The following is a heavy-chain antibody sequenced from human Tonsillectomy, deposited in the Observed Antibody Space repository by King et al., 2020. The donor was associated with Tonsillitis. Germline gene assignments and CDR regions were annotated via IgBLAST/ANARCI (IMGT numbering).Heavy chain of an antibody. Sequence: VQLQESGPGLVKPSETLSLTCTVSGGSISSYYWSWIRQPPGKGLEWIGYIYYSGSTNYNPSLKSRVTIPVATSKNQFSLKLNSETAADTAVYYCARWATGYYWGQGTLVTVSS. CDR3: ARWATGYY. D-gene: IGHD3-9*01. V-gene: IGHV4-59*01. J-gene: IGHJ4*02. CDR1: GGSISSYY. CDR2: IYYSGST.